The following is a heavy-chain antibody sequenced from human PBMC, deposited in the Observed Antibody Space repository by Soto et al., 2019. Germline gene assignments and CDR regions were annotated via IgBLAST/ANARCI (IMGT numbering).Heavy chain of an antibody. Sequence: PSETLSLTCTVSGVSISSGGYYLSWIRQHPGTGLEWIGHISYSGSTYYNTSLRSRVTISVDTSRNQFSLIVNSVTAEDTAVYYCTTAHPRGPDYWGPGTLVTVSS. CDR2: ISYSGST. V-gene: IGHV4-31*03. J-gene: IGHJ4*02. CDR3: TTAHPRGPDY. CDR1: GVSISSGGYY.